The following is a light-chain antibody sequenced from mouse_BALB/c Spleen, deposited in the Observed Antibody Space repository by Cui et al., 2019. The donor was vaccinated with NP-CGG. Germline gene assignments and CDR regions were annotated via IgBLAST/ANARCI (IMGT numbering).Light chain of an antibody. CDR1: TGAVTTSNY. CDR2: GTN. CDR3: ALWYSNHWV. J-gene: IGLJ1*01. Sequence: HAFVTQESALPTSPGETVTLTCRSSTGAVTTSNYANWVQEKPDHLFTGLIGGTNNRAPGVPARFSGSLIGDKAALTITGAQTEDEAIYFCALWYSNHWVFGGGTKLTVL. V-gene: IGLV1*01.